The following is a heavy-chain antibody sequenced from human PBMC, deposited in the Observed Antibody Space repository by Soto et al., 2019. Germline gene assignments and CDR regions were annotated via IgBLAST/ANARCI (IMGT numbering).Heavy chain of an antibody. Sequence: ASVKVSCKASGGTFSSYAISWVRQAPGQGLEWMGGIIPIFGTANYAQKFQGRVTITADESTSTAYMELSSLRSEDTAVYYCASNEGSGYYEGYYYGMDVWGQGTTVTVSS. V-gene: IGHV1-69*13. D-gene: IGHD3-22*01. CDR1: GGTFSSYA. CDR3: ASNEGSGYYEGYYYGMDV. CDR2: IIPIFGTA. J-gene: IGHJ6*02.